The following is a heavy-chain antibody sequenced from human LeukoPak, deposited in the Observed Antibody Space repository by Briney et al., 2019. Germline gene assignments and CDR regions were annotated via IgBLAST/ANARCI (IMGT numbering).Heavy chain of an antibody. J-gene: IGHJ4*02. CDR2: ISGSGRST. CDR1: GFTFSTYG. CDR3: AREGSSYYFDY. V-gene: IGHV3-23*01. Sequence: GGSLRLSCAASGFTFSTYGMSWVRQAPGKGLEWVSGISGSGRSTYYADSVKGRFTISRDNSKNTLYLQMNSLRAEDTAVYYCAREGSSYYFDYWGQGTLVTVSS. D-gene: IGHD1-26*01.